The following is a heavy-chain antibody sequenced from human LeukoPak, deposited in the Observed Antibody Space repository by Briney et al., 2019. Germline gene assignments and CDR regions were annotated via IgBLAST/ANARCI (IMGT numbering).Heavy chain of an antibody. CDR3: ARRAKKYCSGGSCYVDY. Sequence: GESLKISCKGSGYSFTSYWIGWVRQMPGKGLEWMGIIYPGDSGTRYSPSFQGQVTISADKSISTAYLQWSSLKASDTAMYYCARRAKKYCSGGSCYVDYWGQGTLVTVSS. CDR1: GYSFTSYW. CDR2: IYPGDSGT. D-gene: IGHD2-15*01. J-gene: IGHJ4*02. V-gene: IGHV5-51*01.